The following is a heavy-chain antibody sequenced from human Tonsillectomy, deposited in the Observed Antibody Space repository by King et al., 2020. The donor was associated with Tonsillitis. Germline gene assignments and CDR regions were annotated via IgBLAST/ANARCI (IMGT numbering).Heavy chain of an antibody. CDR1: GYTFINYL. Sequence: VQSGAEVKKPGASVKVSCKASGYTFINYLMYWVRQAPGQGLEWMGWINPKSGATKYAQKFQGRVTMTRDTSISTAYMELSSLRSDDTAIYYCARVAVGPFQHWGQGTLVTVPS. CDR3: ARVAVGPFQH. CDR2: INPKSGAT. D-gene: IGHD3-16*01. J-gene: IGHJ1*01. V-gene: IGHV1-2*02.